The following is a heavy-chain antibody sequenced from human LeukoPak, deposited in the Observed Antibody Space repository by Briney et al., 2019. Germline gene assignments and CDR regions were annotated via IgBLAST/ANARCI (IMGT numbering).Heavy chain of an antibody. D-gene: IGHD4-17*01. Sequence: SETLSLTCAVFGGSITSPYWWTWVRQSPGKGLEWIGEVYHTGSTNHNPSLKSRVTMPVDKSNNQFSLKLTSLTAADTAVYYCASRDDSGPYWGQGTLVTVPS. CDR2: VYHTGST. V-gene: IGHV4-4*02. CDR1: GGSITSPYW. J-gene: IGHJ4*02. CDR3: ASRDDSGPY.